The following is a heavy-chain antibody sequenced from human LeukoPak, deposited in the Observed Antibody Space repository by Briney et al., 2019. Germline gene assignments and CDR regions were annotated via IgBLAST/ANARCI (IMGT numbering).Heavy chain of an antibody. V-gene: IGHV4-30-2*01. CDR2: IYHSGST. Sequence: PSETLSLTCAVSGGSISSGGYSWSWIRQPPGKGLEWIGYIYHSGSTYYNPSLKSRVTLSVDRSKNQFSLKLSSVTAADTAVYYCARYYGSGSYYRNNWFDPWGQGTLVTVSS. CDR1: GGSISSGGYS. J-gene: IGHJ5*02. CDR3: ARYYGSGSYYRNNWFDP. D-gene: IGHD3-10*01.